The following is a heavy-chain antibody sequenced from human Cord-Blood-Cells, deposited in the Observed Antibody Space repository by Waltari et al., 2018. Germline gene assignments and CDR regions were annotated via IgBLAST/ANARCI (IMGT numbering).Heavy chain of an antibody. J-gene: IGHJ2*01. CDR2: ISAYNGNT. CDR1: GYTFTSYG. V-gene: IGHV1-18*04. CDR3: ARGQYDPEQQPHYWYFDL. Sequence: QVQLVQSGAEVKKPGASVKVSCKASGYTFTSYGISWVRQAPGQGLEWMGWISAYNGNTNYAQKVQGRVTMTTDTSTSTAYMELRSLRSDDTAVYYCARGQYDPEQQPHYWYFDLWGRGTLVTVSS. D-gene: IGHD6-13*01.